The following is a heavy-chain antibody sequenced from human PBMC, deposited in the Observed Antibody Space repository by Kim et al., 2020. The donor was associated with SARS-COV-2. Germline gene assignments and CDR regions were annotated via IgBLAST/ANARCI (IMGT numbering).Heavy chain of an antibody. Sequence: GGSLRLSCTTSGLNFGDYAMSWFRQAPGKGLEWVAFIRSKRYGETTEYAAPVKGRFTISRDDSKRIAYLQMNGLKTEDTAVYYCTSGPYYYDSAAYYHDYWGQGTLVTVSS. CDR3: TSGPYYYDSAAYYHDY. CDR2: IRSKRYGETT. CDR1: GLNFGDYA. J-gene: IGHJ4*02. D-gene: IGHD3-22*01. V-gene: IGHV3-49*03.